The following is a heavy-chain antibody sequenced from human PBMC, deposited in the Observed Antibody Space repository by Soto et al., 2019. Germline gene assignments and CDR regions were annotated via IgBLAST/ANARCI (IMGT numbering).Heavy chain of an antibody. CDR2: INPNSGGT. CDR1: GYTFTGYY. V-gene: IGHV1-2*04. D-gene: IGHD1-7*01. J-gene: IGHJ6*03. CDR3: AREKRTWNYASFCYYMDV. Sequence: KEPEASVKVSCKASGYTFTGYYMHWVRQAPGQGLEWMGWINPNSGGTNYAQKFQGWVTMTRDTSISTAYMELSRLRSDDTAVYYCAREKRTWNYASFCYYMDVWGKGTTVTVSS.